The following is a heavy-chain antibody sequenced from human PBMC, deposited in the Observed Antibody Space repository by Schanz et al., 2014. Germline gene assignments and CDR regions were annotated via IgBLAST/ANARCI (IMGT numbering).Heavy chain of an antibody. CDR1: GGTSSRYA. D-gene: IGHD3-22*01. Sequence: QVQLVQSGAEVKKPGSSVKVSCKASGGTSSRYAISWVRQAPGQGLEWMGRIIPIFGIANYAQKFQGRVTITADKSTTTAYMELRSLRSEDTAVYYCARPYDSSGNYPTPLDYWGQGTLVTVSS. CDR3: ARPYDSSGNYPTPLDY. V-gene: IGHV1-69*04. CDR2: IIPIFGIA. J-gene: IGHJ4*02.